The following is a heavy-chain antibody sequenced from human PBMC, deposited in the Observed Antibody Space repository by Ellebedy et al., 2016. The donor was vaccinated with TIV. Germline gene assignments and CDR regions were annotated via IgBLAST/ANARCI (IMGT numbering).Heavy chain of an antibody. V-gene: IGHV4-4*07. CDR3: AGETCSSSSCWFYYGMDV. J-gene: IGHJ6*02. Sequence: SETLSLTXTVSGGSISSYYWSWIRQPAGKGLEWIGRIYTSGSTNYNPSLKSRVTMSVDTPKNQFSLKLTSVTAADTAVYYCAGETCSSSSCWFYYGMDVWGQGTTVIVSS. CDR1: GGSISSYY. D-gene: IGHD2-2*01. CDR2: IYTSGST.